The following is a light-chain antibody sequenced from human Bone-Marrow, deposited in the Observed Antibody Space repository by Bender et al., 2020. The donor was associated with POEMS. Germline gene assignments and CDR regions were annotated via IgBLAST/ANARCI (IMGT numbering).Light chain of an antibody. J-gene: IGLJ3*02. V-gene: IGLV1-44*01. CDR2: SSH. CDR3: AVWDDSLNVWV. CDR1: SSNIGAHA. Sequence: QSVLTQPPSASGTPGQRVTISCSGGSSNIGAHAVNWYQHLPGTAPKLLIYSSHRRPSEVPDRFSGSRSGTSASLAISGLQSEDEADYYCAVWDDSLNVWVFGGGTELTVL.